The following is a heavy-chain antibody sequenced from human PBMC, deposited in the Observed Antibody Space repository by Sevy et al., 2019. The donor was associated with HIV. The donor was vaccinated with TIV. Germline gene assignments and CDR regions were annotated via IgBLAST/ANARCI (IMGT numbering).Heavy chain of an antibody. Sequence: GGSLRLSCAASGFTFSSYGMHWVRQAPGKGLEWVAVISYDGSNKYYADSVKGRFTISRDNSKNTLYLQMNSLRAADTAVYYCAKDLDSSGWYLYYYYGMDVWGQGTTVTVSS. J-gene: IGHJ6*02. CDR3: AKDLDSSGWYLYYYYGMDV. CDR1: GFTFSSYG. CDR2: ISYDGSNK. V-gene: IGHV3-30*18. D-gene: IGHD6-19*01.